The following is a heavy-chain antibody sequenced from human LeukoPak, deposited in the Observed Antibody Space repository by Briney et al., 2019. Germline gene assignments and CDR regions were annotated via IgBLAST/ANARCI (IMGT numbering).Heavy chain of an antibody. CDR3: AKEGYSYYFDY. CDR1: GFTVSSNY. Sequence: GGSLRLSCAASGFTVSSNYMTWVRQAPGKGLEWVSVIYTGGSTYYADSVKGRFIISRDNSKNTLYLQMNSLRAEDTAVYYCAKEGYSYYFDYWGQGTLVTVSS. V-gene: IGHV3-53*01. D-gene: IGHD5-18*01. CDR2: IYTGGST. J-gene: IGHJ4*02.